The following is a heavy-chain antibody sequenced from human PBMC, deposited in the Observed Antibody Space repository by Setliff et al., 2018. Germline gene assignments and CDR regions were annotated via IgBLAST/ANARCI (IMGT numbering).Heavy chain of an antibody. J-gene: IGHJ4*02. CDR2: INPNSGGT. D-gene: IGHD1-26*01. V-gene: IGHV1-2*02. CDR3: ARTIVGGATRLDY. CDR1: GYTFTGYY. Sequence: AASVKVSCKASGYTFTGYYMHWVRQAPGQGLEWMGWINPNSGGTNYAQKFQGRVTMTRDTSISTAYMELNRLRSDDTAVYYCARTIVGGATRLDYWGLGTLVTVSS.